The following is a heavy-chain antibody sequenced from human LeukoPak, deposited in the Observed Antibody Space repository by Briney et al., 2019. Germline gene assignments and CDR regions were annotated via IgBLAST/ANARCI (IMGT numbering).Heavy chain of an antibody. CDR2: INPSGGST. V-gene: IGHV1-46*01. D-gene: IGHD6-13*01. Sequence: ASVKVSCKASGYTYTSYYMHWERQGPGQGLEWMGIINPSGGSTSYAQKYQGRVTMTRDMSTSTVYMELSSMRSEDTAVYYCARQPGIAAAADYYYYYMDVWGNGTTVTVSS. CDR1: GYTYTSYY. CDR3: ARQPGIAAAADYYYYYMDV. J-gene: IGHJ6*03.